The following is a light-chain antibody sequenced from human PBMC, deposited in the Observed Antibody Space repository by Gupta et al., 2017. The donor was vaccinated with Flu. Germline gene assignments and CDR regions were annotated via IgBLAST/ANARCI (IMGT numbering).Light chain of an antibody. CDR2: VAS. CDR3: QQFVRSPLT. CDR1: QTLINNY. V-gene: IGKV3-20*01. Sequence: ELVLTQSPGTLSLSPGERATLSCRASQTLINNYLAWYQQKPGQAPRLLISVASTRATDIPDRFSGSGSGTDFTLTISRLEPEDFAVYYCQQFVRSPLTFGGGTKVEIK. J-gene: IGKJ4*01.